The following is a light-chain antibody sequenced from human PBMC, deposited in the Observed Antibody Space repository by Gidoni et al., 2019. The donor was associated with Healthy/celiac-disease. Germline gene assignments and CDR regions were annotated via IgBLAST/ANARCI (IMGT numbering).Light chain of an antibody. V-gene: IGKV1-39*01. CDR2: AAS. CDR1: QSISSY. CDR3: QQSYSTPLT. Sequence: DIQMTQSPSSLSASVGDRVTITCRASQSISSYLNWYQQKPGKAPKLLIYAASSLQSGVTSRFSGSGSGTDFTLTISSLQPEDFATYYCQQSYSTPLTFGQXTRLEIK. J-gene: IGKJ5*01.